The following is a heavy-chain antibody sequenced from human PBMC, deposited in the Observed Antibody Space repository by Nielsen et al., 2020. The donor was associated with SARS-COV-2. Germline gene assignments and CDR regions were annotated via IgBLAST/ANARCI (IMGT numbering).Heavy chain of an antibody. D-gene: IGHD6-13*01. CDR3: ARFVIAAAHHFDY. V-gene: IGHV3-23*01. CDR2: ISGSGGST. CDR1: GFTFSSYA. J-gene: IGHJ4*02. Sequence: GESLKISCAASGFTFSSYAMGWVRQAPGKGLEWVSAISGSGGSTYYADSVKGRFTISRDNSKNTLYLQMNSLRAEDTAVYYCARFVIAAAHHFDYWGQGTLVTVSS.